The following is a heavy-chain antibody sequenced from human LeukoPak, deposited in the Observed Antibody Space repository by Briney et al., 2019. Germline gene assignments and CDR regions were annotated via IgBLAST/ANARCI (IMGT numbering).Heavy chain of an antibody. CDR3: ARFRTRYFDY. V-gene: IGHV4-39*07. J-gene: IGHJ4*02. CDR1: GGSISSGDYY. Sequence: SETLSLTCTVSGGSISSGDYYWSWIRQPPGKGLEWIGEINHSGSTNYNPSLKSRVTISVDTSKNQFSLKLSSVTAADTAVYYCARFRTRYFDYWGQGTLVTVSS. CDR2: INHSGST. D-gene: IGHD2-15*01.